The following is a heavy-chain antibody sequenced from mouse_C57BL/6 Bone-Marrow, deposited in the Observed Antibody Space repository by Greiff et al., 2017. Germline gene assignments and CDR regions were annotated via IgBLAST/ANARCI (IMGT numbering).Heavy chain of an antibody. V-gene: IGHV1-82*01. CDR1: GYAFSSSW. Sequence: VQLVESGPELVKPGASVKISCKASGYAFSSSWMNWVKQRPGKGLEWIGRIYPGDGDTNYNGKFKGKATLTADKSSSTASMQLSSLSSEDSAVYFCAPFYYYSCDYWGQGTTLTVSS. CDR3: APFYYYSCDY. CDR2: IYPGDGDT. J-gene: IGHJ2*01. D-gene: IGHD1-1*01.